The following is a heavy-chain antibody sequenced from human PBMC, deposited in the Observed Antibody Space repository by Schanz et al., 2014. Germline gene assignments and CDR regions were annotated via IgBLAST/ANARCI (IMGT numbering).Heavy chain of an antibody. CDR2: INPNSGAT. CDR3: ARVTTGYDS. CDR1: GYTLSKLS. D-gene: IGHD5-12*01. J-gene: IGHJ4*02. V-gene: IGHV1-2*02. Sequence: QVQLVQSGAEVKKAGASVKVSCKVSGYTLSKLSIHWVRQAPGKGLEWLGWINPNSGATSSAQKFQGRVTMTRDTSSSTVYMQLSSLTSDDTAIYYCARVTTGYDSWGQGTLVTVSS.